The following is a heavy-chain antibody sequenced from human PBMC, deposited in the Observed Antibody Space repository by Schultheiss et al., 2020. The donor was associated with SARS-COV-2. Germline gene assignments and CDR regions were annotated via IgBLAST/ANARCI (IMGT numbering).Heavy chain of an antibody. D-gene: IGHD4-11*01. J-gene: IGHJ6*02. CDR3: TTGRTVTNVYFYYGMDV. CDR2: IKSKTQRGTT. CDR1: ELTFSSAW. V-gene: IGHV3-15*01. Sequence: GGSLRLSCAVSELTFSSAWMRWARQAPGKGLEWVGRIKSKTQRGTTECAAPVKGSFSISRDDSKNTVYLQMNRLKSEDTAVYYCTTGRTVTNVYFYYGMDVWGQGTTVTVSS.